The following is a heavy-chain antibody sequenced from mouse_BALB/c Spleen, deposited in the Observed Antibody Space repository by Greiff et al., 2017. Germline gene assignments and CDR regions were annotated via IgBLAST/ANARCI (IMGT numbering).Heavy chain of an antibody. Sequence: LQQPGSELVRPGASVKLSCKASGYTFTSYWMHWVKQRPGQGLEWIGNIYPGSGSTNYDEKFKSKATLTVDTSSSTAYMQLSSLTSEDSAVYYCTTITTVEDYAMDYWGQGTSVTVSS. CDR1: GYTFTSYW. CDR3: TTITTVEDYAMDY. D-gene: IGHD1-1*01. J-gene: IGHJ4*01. V-gene: IGHV1S22*01. CDR2: IYPGSGST.